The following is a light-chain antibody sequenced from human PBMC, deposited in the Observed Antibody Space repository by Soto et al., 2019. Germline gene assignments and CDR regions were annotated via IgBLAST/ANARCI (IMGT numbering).Light chain of an antibody. CDR2: DAS. Sequence: EIVLTQSPGTLSLSPGEGATLACRASQSVINSYLAWYQQKPGQAPRLLIYDASNRATGIPARFSGSGSGTDFTLTISSLEPEDFAVYYCQQRSNWPPLTFGGGTKVDIK. CDR3: QQRSNWPPLT. CDR1: QSVINSY. V-gene: IGKV3-11*01. J-gene: IGKJ4*01.